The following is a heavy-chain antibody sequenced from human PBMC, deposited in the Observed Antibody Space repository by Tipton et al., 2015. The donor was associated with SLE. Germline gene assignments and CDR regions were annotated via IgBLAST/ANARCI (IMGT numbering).Heavy chain of an antibody. Sequence: TLSLTCAVYGGSFSGYYWSWIRQPPGKGLEWIGEINHSGSTNYNPSLKSRVTISVDTSKNQFSLKLSSGTAADTAVYYCARGGIIAYYYYHMDVWGKGTTVSVSS. V-gene: IGHV4-34*01. CDR1: GGSFSGYY. D-gene: IGHD3-16*02. J-gene: IGHJ6*03. CDR3: ARGGIIAYYYYHMDV. CDR2: INHSGST.